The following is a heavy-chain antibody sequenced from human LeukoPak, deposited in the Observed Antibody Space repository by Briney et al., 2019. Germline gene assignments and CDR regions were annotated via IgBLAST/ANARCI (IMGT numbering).Heavy chain of an antibody. V-gene: IGHV3-9*03. Sequence: GGSLRLSCAASGFTFSSYAMTWVRQAPGKGLEWVSGISWNSGSIGYADSVKGRFTISRDNAKNSLYLQMNSLRAEDMALYYCAKDNGRYYYYYMDVWGKGTTVTVSS. J-gene: IGHJ6*03. CDR3: AKDNGRYYYYYMDV. CDR2: ISWNSGSI. CDR1: GFTFSSYA.